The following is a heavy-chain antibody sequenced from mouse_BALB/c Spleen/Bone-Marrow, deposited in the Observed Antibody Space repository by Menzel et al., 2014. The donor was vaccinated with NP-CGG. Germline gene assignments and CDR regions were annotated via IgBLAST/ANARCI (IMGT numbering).Heavy chain of an antibody. CDR3: ARGNPIYAMDY. CDR1: GYTFTSYW. CDR2: INPSTGYT. Sequence: VKLMESGAELAKPGASVKMSCKASGYTFTSYWMHWVKQRPGQGLEWIGYINPSTGYTDYNQKFNDKATLTADKSSSTAYMQLSSLTSKDSAVYYCARGNPIYAMDYWGQGTSVTVSS. J-gene: IGHJ4*01. V-gene: IGHV1-7*01. D-gene: IGHD2-1*01.